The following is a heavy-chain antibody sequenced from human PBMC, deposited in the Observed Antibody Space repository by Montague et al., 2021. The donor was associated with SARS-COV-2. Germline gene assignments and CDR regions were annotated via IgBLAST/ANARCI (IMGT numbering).Heavy chain of an antibody. CDR2: IYYSGST. CDR1: GGSVSSGSYY. V-gene: IGHV4-61*01. Sequence: SETLSLTCTVSGGSVSSGSYYWSWIRQPPGRGLEWIRYIYYSGSTNYNPSLKIRVTIAVDTSKNQFSPNLSSVTAADTAVYYCARDRGQTYYDILTGRALSVDFANGMDVWGQGTTVTVSS. D-gene: IGHD3-9*01. CDR3: ARDRGQTYYDILTGRALSVDFANGMDV. J-gene: IGHJ6*02.